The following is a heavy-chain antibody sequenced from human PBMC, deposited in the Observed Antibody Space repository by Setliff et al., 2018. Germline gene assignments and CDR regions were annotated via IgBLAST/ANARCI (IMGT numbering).Heavy chain of an antibody. V-gene: IGHV1-2*04. D-gene: IGHD3-3*01. Sequence: ASVKVSCKASGYTFTGYYMHWVRQAPGQGLEWMGWINPNSGGTNYAQKFRGWVTMTRDTSISTAYMGLSRLRSDDTAVYYCARGPRITIFGVVSLSLYGMDFWGQGTLVTVSS. CDR1: GYTFTGYY. CDR3: ARGPRITIFGVVSLSLYGMDF. J-gene: IGHJ4*02. CDR2: INPNSGGT.